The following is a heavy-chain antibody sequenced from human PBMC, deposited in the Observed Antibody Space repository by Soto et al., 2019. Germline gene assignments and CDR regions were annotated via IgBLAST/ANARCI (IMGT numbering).Heavy chain of an antibody. Sequence: PGGSLRLSCAASGFTFSSYAMTWVRQAPGKGLEWVSSISGSGISTYYADSVKGRFTISRDNSKNTQYLQMNSLRAEDAAVYYCAKSAGSNAYYPNDYWGQGTLVTVSS. D-gene: IGHD3-16*01. CDR3: AKSAGSNAYYPNDY. CDR2: ISGSGIST. V-gene: IGHV3-23*01. J-gene: IGHJ4*02. CDR1: GFTFSSYA.